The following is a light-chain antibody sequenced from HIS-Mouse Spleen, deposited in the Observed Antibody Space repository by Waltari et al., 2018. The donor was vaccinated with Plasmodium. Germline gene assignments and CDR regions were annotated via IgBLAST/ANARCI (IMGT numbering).Light chain of an antibody. CDR2: EVS. J-gene: IGLJ1*01. Sequence: QSALTQPPSASGSPGQSVPISCTGTSSDVGGYNYVSWYQHHPGKAPKARIYEVSKRPSGVPYRFSGSKSGNTASLTVSGLQAEDEADYYCSSYAGSNNYVFGTGTKVTVL. V-gene: IGLV2-8*01. CDR3: SSYAGSNNYV. CDR1: SSDVGGYNY.